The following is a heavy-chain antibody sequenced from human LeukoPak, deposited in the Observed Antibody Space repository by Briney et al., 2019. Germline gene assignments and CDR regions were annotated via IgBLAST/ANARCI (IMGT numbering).Heavy chain of an antibody. D-gene: IGHD4-17*01. J-gene: IGHJ3*02. Sequence: PGGSLRLSCAASGFTVSSNYMIWVRQAPGKGLGWVSVIYSGGDTYYADSVKGRFTISRDNSKNTVYLQVNSLRAEDTAVYYCARRSTVTRDVDIWGQGTMVTVSS. CDR1: GFTVSSNY. V-gene: IGHV3-66*04. CDR2: IYSGGDT. CDR3: ARRSTVTRDVDI.